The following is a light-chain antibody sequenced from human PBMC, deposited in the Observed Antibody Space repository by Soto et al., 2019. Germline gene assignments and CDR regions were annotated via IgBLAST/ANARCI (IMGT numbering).Light chain of an antibody. V-gene: IGLV4-69*01. J-gene: IGLJ3*02. CDR1: SGHSSYA. CDR3: QTWGTGIQV. Sequence: QPVLTQSPSASASLGASVKLTCTLSSGHSSYAIAWHQQQTEKGPRYLMKLNSDGSHSKGDGIPDRFSGSSSGAERYLTISSLQSEDEADYYCQTWGTGIQVFGGGTKVTVL. CDR2: LNSDGSH.